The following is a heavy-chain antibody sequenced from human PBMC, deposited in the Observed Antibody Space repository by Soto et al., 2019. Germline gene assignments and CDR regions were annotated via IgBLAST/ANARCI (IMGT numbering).Heavy chain of an antibody. J-gene: IGHJ4*02. V-gene: IGHV1-69*06. CDR1: GGSLSTNP. D-gene: IGHD2-15*01. CDR2: TGSGTGPG. Sequence: QVQLVQSGTEVKKPGSSVTVSCKASGGSLSTNPISWVRQAPGQGLEWMGGTGSGTGPGNHAQKFQGRLTVTADKYTSTVYMELTKLSSEDTAVYYCARRDSGGFYRFFDSWGQGTLVTVSS. CDR3: ARRDSGGFYRFFDS.